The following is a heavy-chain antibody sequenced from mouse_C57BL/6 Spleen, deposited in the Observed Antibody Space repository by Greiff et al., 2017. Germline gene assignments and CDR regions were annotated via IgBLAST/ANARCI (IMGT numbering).Heavy chain of an antibody. CDR2: INPSSGYT. Sequence: QVQLQQSGAELAKPGASVKLSCKASGYTFTSYWMHWVKQRPGQGLEWIGYINPSSGYTKYNQKFKDKDTLTADKSSSTAYMQLSSLTYEDSAVYYCARPYGSRNWYFDVWGTGTTVTVSS. CDR1: GYTFTSYW. CDR3: ARPYGSRNWYFDV. V-gene: IGHV1-7*01. D-gene: IGHD1-1*01. J-gene: IGHJ1*03.